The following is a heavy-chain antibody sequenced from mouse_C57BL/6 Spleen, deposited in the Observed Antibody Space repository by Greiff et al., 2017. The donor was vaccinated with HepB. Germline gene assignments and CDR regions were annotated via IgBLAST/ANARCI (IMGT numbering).Heavy chain of an antibody. CDR1: GYAFSSSW. J-gene: IGHJ1*03. D-gene: IGHD2-3*01. CDR3: ARGWLLMYFDV. V-gene: IGHV1-82*01. CDR2: IYPGDGDT. Sequence: VKLMESGPELVKPGASVKISCKASGYAFSSSWMNWVKQRPGKGLEWIGRIYPGDGDTNYNGKFKGKATLTADKSSSTAYMQLSSLTSEDSAVYFCARGWLLMYFDVWGTGTTVTVSS.